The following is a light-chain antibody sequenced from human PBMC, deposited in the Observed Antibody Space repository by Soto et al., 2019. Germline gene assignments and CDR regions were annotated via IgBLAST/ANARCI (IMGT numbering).Light chain of an antibody. CDR2: DVT. CDR1: SGDVVGYTY. CDR3: CSYAGSHTKYV. Sequence: QSALTQPRSVSGSPGQSVTISCTGTSGDVVGYTYVSWYQQHPGKAPKVIIYDVTQRPSGVPDRFSGSKSGNAASLTISGLQAEDEADYYGCSYAGSHTKYVFGTGTKLT. V-gene: IGLV2-11*01. J-gene: IGLJ1*01.